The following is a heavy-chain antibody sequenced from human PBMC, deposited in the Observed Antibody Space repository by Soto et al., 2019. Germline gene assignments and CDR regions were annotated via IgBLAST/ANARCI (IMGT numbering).Heavy chain of an antibody. CDR3: ARGFSSYSDH. D-gene: IGHD6-13*01. V-gene: IGHV1-8*01. CDR1: GYTFIDYD. Sequence: QVLLVQSGAEVKKPGASVKVSCEASGYTFIDYDINWVRQAAGQGLEWMGWMNPNTGNTAYAQKFQCRLTLTRDTSINTAYMELKGLTSEDTAVYYCARGFSSYSDHCAQGTLVSVSS. J-gene: IGHJ4*02. CDR2: MNPNTGNT.